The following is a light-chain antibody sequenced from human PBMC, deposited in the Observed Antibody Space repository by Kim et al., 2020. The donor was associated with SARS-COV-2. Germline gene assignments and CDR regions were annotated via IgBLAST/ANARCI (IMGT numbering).Light chain of an antibody. CDR1: SLRSYY. CDR3: KSRGTSGNVV. CDR2: GKN. J-gene: IGLJ2*01. Sequence: SSELTQDPAVSVALGQTVRITCRGDSLRSYYATWYQQKPGQAPVLVIYGKNNRPSGIPDRFSGSSSGNTASLTITGAQAEDEVDYYCKSRGTSGNVVFGGGTQLTVL. V-gene: IGLV3-19*01.